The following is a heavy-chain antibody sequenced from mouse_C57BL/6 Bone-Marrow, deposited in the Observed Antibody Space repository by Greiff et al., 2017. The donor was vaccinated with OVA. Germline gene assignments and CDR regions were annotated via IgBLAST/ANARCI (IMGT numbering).Heavy chain of an antibody. CDR3: ARDYYDYDDGVYYVDY. V-gene: IGHV1-58*01. Sequence: VQLQQSGAELVRPGSSVKMSCKTSGYTFTSYGINWVKQRPGQGLEWIGYIYIGNGYTEYNEKFKGKATLTSDKSSSTAYIQRSSLTSEDSAIYVCARDYYDYDDGVYYVDYWGQGTTLTVSS. CDR1: GYTFTSYG. J-gene: IGHJ2*01. CDR2: IYIGNGYT. D-gene: IGHD2-4*01.